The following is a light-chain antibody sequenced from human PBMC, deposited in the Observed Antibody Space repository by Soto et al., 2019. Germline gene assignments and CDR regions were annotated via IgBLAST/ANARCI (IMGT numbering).Light chain of an antibody. J-gene: IGLJ1*01. CDR2: EVS. Sequence: QSVLTQPASVSGSPGQSITISCTGTSSDVGGYNYVSWYQQHPGKAPKLMIYEVSNRPSGVSNRFSGSKSGNTASPTISGLQAEDEADYYCSSYTSSSTLYVFGTGTKLTVL. CDR3: SSYTSSSTLYV. CDR1: SSDVGGYNY. V-gene: IGLV2-14*01.